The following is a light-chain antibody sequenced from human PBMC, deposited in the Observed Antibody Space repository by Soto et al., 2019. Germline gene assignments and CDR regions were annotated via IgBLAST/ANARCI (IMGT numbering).Light chain of an antibody. CDR3: CSYAGSSTSV. V-gene: IGLV2-23*02. CDR2: EVT. Sequence: QSALTQPASVSGSPGQSITISCTGTSNNVGNYDLVSWYQHHPGEAPKLIIFEVTERPSGISDRFSGSKSGNTASLTISRLQAEDEAHYYCCSYAGSSTSVFGGGTKVTVL. CDR1: SNNVGNYDL. J-gene: IGLJ2*01.